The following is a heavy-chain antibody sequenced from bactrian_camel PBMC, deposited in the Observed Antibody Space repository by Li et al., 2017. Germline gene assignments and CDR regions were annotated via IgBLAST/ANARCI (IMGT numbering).Heavy chain of an antibody. Sequence: HVQLVESGGGSVQAGGSVRLSCHTSGFTEDGFYVAWIRQAPGKEREGVAAITRDGRIDYSDTVKGRFTISQDNAKNMVYLQVNSLKAEDTAMYYCAAGWSFGVGTLLRRHYNYWGQGTQVTVS. D-gene: IGHD3*01. CDR1: GFTEDGFY. CDR3: AAGWSFGVGTLLRRHYNY. V-gene: IGHV3S55*01. CDR2: ITRDGRI. J-gene: IGHJ4*01.